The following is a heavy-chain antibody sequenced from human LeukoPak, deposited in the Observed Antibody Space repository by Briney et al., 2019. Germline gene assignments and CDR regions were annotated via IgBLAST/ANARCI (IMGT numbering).Heavy chain of an antibody. CDR2: IHYIGTT. CDR3: ARTGGSFYFYYYMDV. V-gene: IGHV4-39*07. J-gene: IGHJ6*03. D-gene: IGHD1-26*01. CDR1: GFTFSSYG. Sequence: GSLRLSCAASGFTFSSYGMHWVRQPPGKGLEWIGSIHYIGTTYYNPSLKSRVTISIDTSKNQFSLRLSSVTAADTALYYCARTGGSFYFYYYMDVWGKGTTVTVSS.